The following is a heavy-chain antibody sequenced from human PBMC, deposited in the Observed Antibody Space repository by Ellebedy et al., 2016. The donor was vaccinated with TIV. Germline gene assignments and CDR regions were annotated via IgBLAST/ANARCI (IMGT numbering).Heavy chain of an antibody. CDR3: ARHLAPRAFDI. V-gene: IGHV1-46*01. J-gene: IGHJ3*02. CDR2: INPSSGST. Sequence: ASVKVSCKASGYTFTSYYIHWVRQAPGQGLEWMGKINPSSGSTGYAQKFQGRVTMTRDTSTTTVYMDLSSLISEDTAVYYCARHLAPRAFDIWGQGTMVTVSS. CDR1: GYTFTSYY.